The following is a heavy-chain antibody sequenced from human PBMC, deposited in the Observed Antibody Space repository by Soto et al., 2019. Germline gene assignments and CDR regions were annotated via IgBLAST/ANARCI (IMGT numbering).Heavy chain of an antibody. V-gene: IGHV4-34*01. CDR1: SGSFSGYY. Sequence: ERLSPTCAVYSGSFSGYYWRWIRPPPGKGLEWIGEINHSASTNHNPSTKSRVTISVDTSKNQFSLKLSSVTAADTAVYYCARAVVVTARRILYYYYGMDVWGQGTTVT. CDR3: ARAVVVTARRILYYYYGMDV. CDR2: INHSAST. J-gene: IGHJ6*02. D-gene: IGHD2-21*02.